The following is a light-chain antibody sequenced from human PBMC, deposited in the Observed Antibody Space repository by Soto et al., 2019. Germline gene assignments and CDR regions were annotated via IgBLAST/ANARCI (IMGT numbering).Light chain of an antibody. Sequence: DMQMTQSPSTLSGSVGDRFTITCRASQTISSWLAWYQQKPGKAPKLLIYNASTLKSGVPSRFSGSGSGTEFTLTISSLQPDDFATYYCQHYNSYSEAFGQGTKVDIK. CDR2: NAS. CDR3: QHYNSYSEA. V-gene: IGKV1-5*03. CDR1: QTISSW. J-gene: IGKJ1*01.